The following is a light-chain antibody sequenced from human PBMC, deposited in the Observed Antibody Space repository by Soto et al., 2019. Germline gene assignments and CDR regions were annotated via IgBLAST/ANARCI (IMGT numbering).Light chain of an antibody. CDR1: QSVSSY. J-gene: IGKJ5*01. CDR3: QQRSSWPIT. Sequence: EIVLTQSPATLSLSPGERATLSCRATQSVSSYLAWYQQKPGQAPRLLIYDASKRAPGIPARFSGGGSGSDFTLTISSLEPEDFAVYYCQQRSSWPITFGQGTRLEIK. V-gene: IGKV3-11*01. CDR2: DAS.